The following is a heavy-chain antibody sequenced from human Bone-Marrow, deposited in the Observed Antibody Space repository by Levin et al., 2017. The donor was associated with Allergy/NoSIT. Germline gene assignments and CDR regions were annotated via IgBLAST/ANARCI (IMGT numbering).Heavy chain of an antibody. D-gene: IGHD6-13*01. CDR2: ISSSGSTI. J-gene: IGHJ5*02. Sequence: GESLKISCAASGFTFSDYYMSWIRQAPGKGLEWVSYISSSGSTIYYADSVKGRFTISRDNAKNSLYLQMNSLRAEDTAVYYCARDQRWGSSSWYGDNWFDPWGQGTLVTVSS. CDR1: GFTFSDYY. CDR3: ARDQRWGSSSWYGDNWFDP. V-gene: IGHV3-11*01.